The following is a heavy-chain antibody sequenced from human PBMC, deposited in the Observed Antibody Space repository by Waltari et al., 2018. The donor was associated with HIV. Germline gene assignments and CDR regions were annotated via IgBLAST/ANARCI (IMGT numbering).Heavy chain of an antibody. J-gene: IGHJ4*02. CDR3: ARDLSGYSDY. V-gene: IGHV3-74*01. CDR1: GFTFSTYW. Sequence: EVLLVESGGGFVQPGGSLRLSCAACGFTFSTYWMHWVRQAPGKGLLWVSRIDEYGGITNYADSVEGRFTISRDNAKNTLYLQMNNLRAEDTATYYCARDLSGYSDYWGQGTLVTVSS. CDR2: IDEYGGIT. D-gene: IGHD3-3*01.